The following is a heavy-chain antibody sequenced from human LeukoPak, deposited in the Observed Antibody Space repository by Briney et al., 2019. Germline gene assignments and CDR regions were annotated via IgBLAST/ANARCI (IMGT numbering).Heavy chain of an antibody. CDR3: ARAVGRWRSSGSFAVGNWFDP. J-gene: IGHJ5*02. CDR1: GYTFIGYY. CDR2: INPNSGGT. V-gene: IGHV1-2*02. D-gene: IGHD6-19*01. Sequence: SSVKVSCKASGYTFIGYYMHWVRQAPGQGLKWMGWINPNSGGTNYAQKFQGRVTMTRDTSISTAYMELSRLRSDDTAVYYCARAVGRWRSSGSFAVGNWFDPWGQGTLVTVSS.